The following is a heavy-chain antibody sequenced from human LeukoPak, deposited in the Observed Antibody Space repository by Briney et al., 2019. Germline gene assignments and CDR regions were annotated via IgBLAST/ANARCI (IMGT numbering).Heavy chain of an antibody. Sequence: GGSLRLSCAASGFTFSTYAMSWVRQTPGKGLEWDSAISGSGGSTYYADSVKGRFTISRDNSKNTLYLQMNSLRAEDTATYYCAKDLRHFGDIVVVTADFDYWGQGTLITVSS. J-gene: IGHJ4*02. V-gene: IGHV3-23*01. CDR1: GFTFSTYA. CDR2: ISGSGGST. CDR3: AKDLRHFGDIVVVTADFDY. D-gene: IGHD2-21*02.